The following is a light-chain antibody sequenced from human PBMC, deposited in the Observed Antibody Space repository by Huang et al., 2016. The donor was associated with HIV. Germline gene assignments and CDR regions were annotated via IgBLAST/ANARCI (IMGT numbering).Light chain of an antibody. CDR1: QSTSSSS. Sequence: EIVLTQSPGTLSLSPGERATLSCRASQSTSSSSLAWYLQKPGQAPTLLIHGASTRATDIPDRFSGSGSGTDFTLTISRLEPEDFAVYYCHQYGSPPFTFGHGTKVDIK. J-gene: IGKJ3*01. CDR3: HQYGSPPFT. CDR2: GAS. V-gene: IGKV3-20*01.